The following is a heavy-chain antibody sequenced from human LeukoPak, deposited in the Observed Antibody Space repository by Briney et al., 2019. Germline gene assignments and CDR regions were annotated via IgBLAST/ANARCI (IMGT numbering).Heavy chain of an antibody. Sequence: SETLSLTCTVSGGSISSYYWSWIRQPLGKGLEWIGYIYYSGSTNYNPSLKSRVTISVDTSKNQFSLKLSSVTAADTAVYYCARGDSGPYYYDSSGSYFDYWGQGTLVTVSS. CDR2: IYYSGST. CDR1: GGSISSYY. D-gene: IGHD3-22*01. CDR3: ARGDSGPYYYDSSGSYFDY. V-gene: IGHV4-59*12. J-gene: IGHJ4*02.